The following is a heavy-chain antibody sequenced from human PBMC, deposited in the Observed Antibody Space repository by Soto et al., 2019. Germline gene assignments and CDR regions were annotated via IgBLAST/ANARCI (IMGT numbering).Heavy chain of an antibody. D-gene: IGHD6-13*01. CDR3: ARGQQLDNGWFDP. Sequence: EVQLVESVGGLVKPGGSLRLSCAASGFTFSSYSMNWVRQAPGKGLEWVSSISSSSSYIYYADSVKGQFTISRDNAKNSLYLQMNSLRAEDTAVYYCARGQQLDNGWFDPWGQGTLVTVSS. CDR1: GFTFSSYS. CDR2: ISSSSSYI. V-gene: IGHV3-21*01. J-gene: IGHJ5*02.